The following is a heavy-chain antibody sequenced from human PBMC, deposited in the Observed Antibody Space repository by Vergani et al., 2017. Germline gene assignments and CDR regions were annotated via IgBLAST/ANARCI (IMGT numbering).Heavy chain of an antibody. CDR1: GYTFTTYA. CDR2: ISAYNGNT. Sequence: QVQLVQSGAEVKKPGASVKVSCKASGYTFTTYAISWVRQAPGQGLEWMGWISAYNGNTNYAQKLQGRVTMTTDTSTSTAYMELMSLRSDDAAVYYCAGDDTYYEYMDVWGKGTTVTVSS. J-gene: IGHJ6*03. V-gene: IGHV1-18*01. CDR3: AGDDTYYEYMDV.